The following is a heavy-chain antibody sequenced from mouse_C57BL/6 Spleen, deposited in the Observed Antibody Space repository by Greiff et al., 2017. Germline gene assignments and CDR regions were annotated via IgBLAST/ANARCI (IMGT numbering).Heavy chain of an antibody. D-gene: IGHD1-1*01. CDR1: GFSLTSYG. J-gene: IGHJ4*01. V-gene: IGHV2-5*01. CDR3: AKNLGYYGSSYDYAMDY. Sequence: QVQLKESGPGLVQPSQSLSITCTVSGFSLTSYGVHWGRPSPGKGLEWLGVIWRGGSTDYNAAFMSRLSITKDNSKSQVFFKMNSLQADDTAIYYCAKNLGYYGSSYDYAMDYWGQGTSVTVSS. CDR2: IWRGGST.